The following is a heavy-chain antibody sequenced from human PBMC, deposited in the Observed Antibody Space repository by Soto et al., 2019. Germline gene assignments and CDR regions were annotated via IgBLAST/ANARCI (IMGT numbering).Heavy chain of an antibody. J-gene: IGHJ4*02. V-gene: IGHV4-30-4*01. CDR2: IYYSGST. D-gene: IGHD2-2*01. Sequence: PSETLSLTCTVSGGSISSGDYYWSWIHQPPGKGLEWIGYIYYSGSTYYNPSLKSRVTISVDTSKNQFSLKLSSVTAADTAVYYCARVPRAGYCISTSCWSINYFDYWGQGTLVTVSS. CDR1: GGSISSGDYY. CDR3: ARVPRAGYCISTSCWSINYFDY.